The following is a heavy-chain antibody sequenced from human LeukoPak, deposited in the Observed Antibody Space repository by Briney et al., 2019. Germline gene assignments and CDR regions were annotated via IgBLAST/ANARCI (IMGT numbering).Heavy chain of an antibody. CDR1: GFTFSSYS. CDR3: ARFDVGVPAANGRDPDDDY. D-gene: IGHD2-2*01. CDR2: ISSSSSYI. Sequence: PGGSLRLSCAASGFTFSSYSMNWVRQAPGKGLEWVSSISSSSSYIYYADSVKGRFTIFRDNAKNSLYLQMNSLRAEDTAVYYCARFDVGVPAANGRDPDDDYWGQGTLVIVSS. V-gene: IGHV3-21*01. J-gene: IGHJ4*02.